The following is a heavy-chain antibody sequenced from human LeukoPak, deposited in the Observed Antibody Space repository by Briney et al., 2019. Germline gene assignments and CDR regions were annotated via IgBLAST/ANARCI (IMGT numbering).Heavy chain of an antibody. Sequence: GGSLRLSCAASGFTVSSNYMSWVRQAPGKGLEWVSVIYSGGSTYYADSVKGRFTISRDNSKNTLYLQMNSLRAEDTAVYYCAKVATIPPPAHFDYWGQGTLVTVSS. CDR1: GFTVSSNY. CDR2: IYSGGST. CDR3: AKVATIPPPAHFDY. D-gene: IGHD4/OR15-4a*01. J-gene: IGHJ4*02. V-gene: IGHV3-53*01.